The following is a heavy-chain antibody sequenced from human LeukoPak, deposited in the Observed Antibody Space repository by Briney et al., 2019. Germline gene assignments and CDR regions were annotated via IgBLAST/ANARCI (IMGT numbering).Heavy chain of an antibody. J-gene: IGHJ6*03. CDR1: GGSISSYY. V-gene: IGHV4-4*09. D-gene: IGHD6-13*01. CDR2: IYTSGGT. CDR3: ARAGSWYYYYYYMDV. Sequence: SETLSLTCTVSGGSISSYYWSWIRQPPGKGLEWIGYIYTSGGTNYNPSLKSRVTISVDTSKNQFSLKLSSVTAADTAVYYCARAGSWYYYYYYMDVWGKGTTVTVSS.